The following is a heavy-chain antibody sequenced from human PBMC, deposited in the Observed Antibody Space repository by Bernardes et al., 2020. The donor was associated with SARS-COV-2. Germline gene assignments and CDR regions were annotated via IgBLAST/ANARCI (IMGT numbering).Heavy chain of an antibody. J-gene: IGHJ5*02. CDR1: GYTLTELS. Sequence: ASVKVSCKVSGYTLTELSMHWVRQAPGKGLEWMGGFDPEDGETIYAQKFQGRVTMTEDTSTDTAYMELSSLRSEDTAVYYCATASPQQLGPNWFDPWGQRTLVTVSS. CDR3: ATASPQQLGPNWFDP. D-gene: IGHD6-13*01. V-gene: IGHV1-24*01. CDR2: FDPEDGET.